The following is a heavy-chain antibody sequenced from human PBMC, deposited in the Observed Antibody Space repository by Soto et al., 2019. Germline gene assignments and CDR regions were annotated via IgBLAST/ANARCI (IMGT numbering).Heavy chain of an antibody. CDR2: IYYSGST. V-gene: IGHV4-39*01. J-gene: IGHJ4*02. CDR3: ARHQDGAYDILTGYYVSYYFDY. D-gene: IGHD3-9*01. Sequence: QLQLQESGPGLVKPSETLSLTCTVSGGSISSSSYYWGWIHQPPGKGLEWIGSIYYSGSTYYNPSLKSRVTLSVYTYKNQFSLKLSSVTAADTAVYYCARHQDGAYDILTGYYVSYYFDYWGQGTLVTVSS. CDR1: GGSISSSSYY.